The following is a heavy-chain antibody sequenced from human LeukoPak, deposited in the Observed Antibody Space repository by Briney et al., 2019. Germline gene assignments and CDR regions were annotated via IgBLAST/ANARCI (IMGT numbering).Heavy chain of an antibody. CDR3: ARGLGITMVRGVAHYFDY. V-gene: IGHV4-30-2*01. Sequence: SETLSLTCAVSGGSISSGGYSWSWIRQPPGKDLEWIGYIYHSGSTYYNPSLKSRVTISVDRSKNQFSLKLSSVTAADTAVYYCARGLGITMVRGVAHYFDYWGQGTLVTVSS. J-gene: IGHJ4*02. CDR1: GGSISSGGYS. D-gene: IGHD3-10*01. CDR2: IYHSGST.